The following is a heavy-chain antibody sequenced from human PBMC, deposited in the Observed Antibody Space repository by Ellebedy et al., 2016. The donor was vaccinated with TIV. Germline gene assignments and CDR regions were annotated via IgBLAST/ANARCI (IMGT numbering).Heavy chain of an antibody. V-gene: IGHV3-33*01. CDR1: GFTFSSYG. Sequence: PGGSLRLSCAASGFTFSSYGMHWVRQAPGKGLEWVAVIWYDGSNKYYADSVKGRFTISRDNSKNTLYLQMNSLRAEDTAVYYCAREVEYSYGAFDYWGQGTLVTVSS. J-gene: IGHJ4*02. D-gene: IGHD5-18*01. CDR3: AREVEYSYGAFDY. CDR2: IWYDGSNK.